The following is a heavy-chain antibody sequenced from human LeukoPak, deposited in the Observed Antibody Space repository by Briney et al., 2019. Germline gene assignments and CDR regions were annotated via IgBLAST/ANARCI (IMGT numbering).Heavy chain of an antibody. CDR3: ARVVEGYYDSSGYYRVPYYYFDY. D-gene: IGHD3-22*01. CDR2: IYYSGST. V-gene: IGHV4-59*01. CDR1: GGSISSYY. J-gene: IGHJ4*02. Sequence: SETLSLTCTVSGGSISSYYWSWIRQPPGKGLEWIGYIYYSGSTNYNPSLKNRVTISVDTSKNQFSLKLSSVTAADTAVYYCARVVEGYYDSSGYYRVPYYYFDYWGQGTLVTVSS.